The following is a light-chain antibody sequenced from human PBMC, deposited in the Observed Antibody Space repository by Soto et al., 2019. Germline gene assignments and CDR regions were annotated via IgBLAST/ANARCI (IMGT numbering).Light chain of an antibody. CDR3: QQRSNFFS. CDR2: DAS. Sequence: EVVLTQSPVTLSLSPGERATLSCRASQSVDTYLAWYQQKPGLAPRLLIYDASNRATGIPARFSGSGSGTDFTLTISSLEPEDFAVYYCQQRSNFFSFGPGPKVDIK. J-gene: IGKJ3*01. V-gene: IGKV3-11*01. CDR1: QSVDTY.